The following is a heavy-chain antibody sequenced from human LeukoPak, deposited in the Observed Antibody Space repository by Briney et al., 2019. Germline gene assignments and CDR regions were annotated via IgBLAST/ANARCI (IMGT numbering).Heavy chain of an antibody. CDR3: AKVASTTRRHDVFDI. J-gene: IGHJ3*02. Sequence: ASVKVSCKASGYTLTGYYMHWVRQAPGQGLEWMGWINPNSGGTNYAQKFQGRVTMTRDTSISTAYMELSRLRSDDTAVYYCAKVASTTRRHDVFDIWGQGTLVTVSS. CDR2: INPNSGGT. D-gene: IGHD1-1*01. V-gene: IGHV1-2*02. CDR1: GYTLTGYY.